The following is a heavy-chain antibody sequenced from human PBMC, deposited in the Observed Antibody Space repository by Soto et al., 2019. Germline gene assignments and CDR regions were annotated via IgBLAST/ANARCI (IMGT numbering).Heavy chain of an antibody. CDR1: GGSCSSGGYS. Sequence: SETLSLTCTVSGGSCSSGGYSWSWIRQPPGKGLEWIGYIYYSGSTNYNPSLKSRVTISVDTSKNQFSLKLSSVTAADTAVYYFARDYGDYSFFSASWGQGALVPVSS. CDR2: IYYSGST. J-gene: IGHJ5*02. D-gene: IGHD4-17*01. CDR3: ARDYGDYSFFSAS. V-gene: IGHV4-61*08.